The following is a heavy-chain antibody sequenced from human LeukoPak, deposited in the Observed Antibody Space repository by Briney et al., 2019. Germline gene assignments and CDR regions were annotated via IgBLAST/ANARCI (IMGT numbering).Heavy chain of an antibody. CDR1: GFIFGDYS. D-gene: IGHD3-10*01. CDR2: ISTHSTYT. J-gene: IGHJ4*02. CDR3: ATYYYASGSSD. V-gene: IGHV3-11*03. Sequence: PGGSLRLSCAASGFIFGDYSMSWIRQAPGKGLEWVSYISTHSTYTHYADSVRGRFTISRDNAKNSLYLQMNSLRAEDTAVYYCATYYYASGSSDWGQGTLATVSS.